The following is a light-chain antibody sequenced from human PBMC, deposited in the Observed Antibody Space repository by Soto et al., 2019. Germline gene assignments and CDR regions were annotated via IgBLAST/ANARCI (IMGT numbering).Light chain of an antibody. J-gene: IGLJ1*01. Sequence: QSVLTQPPSVSGAPGQRVTISCTGNSSNIGAGYDVHWYQQLPGKAPKLLIFGNSHRPSGVPDRFFGSKSGTSASLAITGLQAEDEADYYCCSYAGSYTSFYVFGTGTKLTVL. V-gene: IGLV1-40*01. CDR2: GNS. CDR3: CSYAGSYTSFYV. CDR1: SSNIGAGYD.